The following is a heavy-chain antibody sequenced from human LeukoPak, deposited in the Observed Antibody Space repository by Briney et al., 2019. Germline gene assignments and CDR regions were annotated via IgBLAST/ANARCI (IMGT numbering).Heavy chain of an antibody. J-gene: IGHJ4*02. CDR2: IYYSGST. CDR3: ASLNYGDYSFDY. Sequence: PSETLSLTCTVSGGSISSYYWSWIRQPPGKGLEWIGYIYYSGSTNYNPSLKSRVTISVDTSKNQFSLKLSSVTAADTAVYYCASLNYGDYSFDYWGQGTLVTVSS. V-gene: IGHV4-59*01. CDR1: GGSISSYY. D-gene: IGHD4-17*01.